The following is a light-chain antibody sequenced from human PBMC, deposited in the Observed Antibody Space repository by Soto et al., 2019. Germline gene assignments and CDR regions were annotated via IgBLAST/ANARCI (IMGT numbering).Light chain of an antibody. J-gene: IGKJ1*01. V-gene: IGKV1-27*01. CDR3: QKDNSAPRT. CDR2: GAS. CDR1: QGIGNY. Sequence: DIQMTQSPSSLSASVGDRVTITCRASQGIGNYLAWYQQKPGKVPKLLIYGASTLQSGVPSRFSGSGSGTDFTLTITSLQPEDVATYYCQKDNSAPRTFGQGTKVEIK.